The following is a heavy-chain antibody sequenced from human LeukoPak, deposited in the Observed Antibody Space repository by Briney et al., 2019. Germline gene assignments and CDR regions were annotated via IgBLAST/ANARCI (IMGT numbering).Heavy chain of an antibody. D-gene: IGHD5-12*01. J-gene: IGHJ4*02. CDR1: GYTFTSYG. Sequence: ASVKVSCKASGYTFTSYGISWVRQAPGQGLEWLGWISGYNGNTNYAQRFQGRVSMTIDTSTSAAYMELRSLRSDDTAVYYCARFPLGGYSGYDYVGYFDYWGQGTLVTVSS. CDR3: ARFPLGGYSGYDYVGYFDY. CDR2: ISGYNGNT. V-gene: IGHV1-18*01.